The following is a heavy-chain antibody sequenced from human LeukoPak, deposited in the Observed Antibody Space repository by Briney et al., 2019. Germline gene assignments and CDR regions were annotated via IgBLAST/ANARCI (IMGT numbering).Heavy chain of an antibody. Sequence: PSETLSLTCTVSGGSISSYYWSWIRQPAGKGLEWIGRIYTSGSTNYNPSLKSRVTMSVDTSKDQFSLKLSPVTAADTAVYYCARSMVRGVISYFDPWGQGTLVIVSS. J-gene: IGHJ5*02. V-gene: IGHV4-4*07. CDR2: IYTSGST. CDR3: ARSMVRGVISYFDP. CDR1: GGSISSYY. D-gene: IGHD3-10*01.